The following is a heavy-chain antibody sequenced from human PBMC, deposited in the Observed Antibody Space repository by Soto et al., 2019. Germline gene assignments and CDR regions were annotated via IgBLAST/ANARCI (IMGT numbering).Heavy chain of an antibody. Sequence: EVQLVESGGGLVQPGGSLRLSCAASGFTFSSYSMNWVRQAPGKGLEWVSYISSSSSTIYYADSVKGRFTISRDNAKNLLDLQMNSLRDEDTGVYYCARDRGYCISTSCYGGDYWGQGTLVTVSS. V-gene: IGHV3-48*02. CDR3: ARDRGYCISTSCYGGDY. J-gene: IGHJ4*02. CDR2: ISSSSSTI. CDR1: GFTFSSYS. D-gene: IGHD2-2*01.